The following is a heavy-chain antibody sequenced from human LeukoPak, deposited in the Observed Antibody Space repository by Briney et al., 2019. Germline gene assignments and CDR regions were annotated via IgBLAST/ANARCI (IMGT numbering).Heavy chain of an antibody. CDR2: IYTSGST. CDR3: ARVTAYTRITMVRGVIPINWFDP. Sequence: PSETLSLTCTVSGGSISSYYWSWIRRPAGKGLEWIGRIYTSGSTNYNPSLKSRVTMSVDTSKNQFSLKLSSVTAADTAVYYCARVTAYTRITMVRGVIPINWFDPWGQGTLVTVSS. J-gene: IGHJ5*02. V-gene: IGHV4-4*07. D-gene: IGHD3-10*01. CDR1: GGSISSYY.